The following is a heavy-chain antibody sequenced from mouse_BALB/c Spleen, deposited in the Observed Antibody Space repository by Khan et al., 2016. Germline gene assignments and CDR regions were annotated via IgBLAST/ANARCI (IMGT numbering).Heavy chain of an antibody. D-gene: IGHD1-1*01. Sequence: EVKLLESGGGLVQPGGSLKLSCAASGFDFSRYWMNWVRQAPGKGLEWIGEINPDSSTINYTPLLKDKFIISRDNAKNTLYLQMSKVRSEDTAHYYCPSPDDYACFAYWGQWTLVTVSA. CDR2: INPDSSTI. J-gene: IGHJ3*01. V-gene: IGHV4-1*02. CDR3: PSPDDYACFAY. CDR1: GFDFSRYW.